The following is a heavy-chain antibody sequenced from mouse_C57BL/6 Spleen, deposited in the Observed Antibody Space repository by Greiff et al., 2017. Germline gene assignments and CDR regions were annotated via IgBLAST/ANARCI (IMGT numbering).Heavy chain of an antibody. V-gene: IGHV1-26*01. Sequence: EVQLQQSGPELVKPGASVKISCKASGYTFTDYYMNWVKQSHGKSLEWIGDINPNNGGTSYNQKFKGKATLTVAKSSSTAYMELRSLTSEDSAVYYCARCGGSSPWSAYWGQGTLVTVSA. J-gene: IGHJ3*01. CDR3: ARCGGSSPWSAY. D-gene: IGHD1-1*01. CDR2: INPNNGGT. CDR1: GYTFTDYY.